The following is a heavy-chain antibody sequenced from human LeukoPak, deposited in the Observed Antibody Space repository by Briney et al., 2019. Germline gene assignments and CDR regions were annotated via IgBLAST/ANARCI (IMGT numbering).Heavy chain of an antibody. CDR2: IIPIFGTA. J-gene: IGHJ4*02. CDR1: GGTFSSYA. Sequence: SVKVSCXASGGTFSSYAISWVRQAPGQGLAWMGRIIPIFGTANYAQKFQGRVTITTDESTSTAYMELSSLRSEDTAVYYCARLHVEQQLVPTESDYWGQGTLVTVSS. D-gene: IGHD6-13*01. CDR3: ARLHVEQQLVPTESDY. V-gene: IGHV1-69*05.